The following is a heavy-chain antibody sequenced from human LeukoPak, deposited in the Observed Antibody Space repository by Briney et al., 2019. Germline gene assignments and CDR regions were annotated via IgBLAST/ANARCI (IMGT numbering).Heavy chain of an antibody. CDR2: IYYSGST. V-gene: IGHV4-39*01. Sequence: SETLSLTCTVSGGSISSSSYYWGWIRQPPGKGLEWIGSIYYSGSTYYNPSLKSRVTISVDTSKNQLSLKLSSVTAADTAVYYCARRKGYCSGGSCYIQFDYWGQGTLVTVSS. D-gene: IGHD2-15*01. CDR3: ARRKGYCSGGSCYIQFDY. CDR1: GGSISSSSYY. J-gene: IGHJ4*02.